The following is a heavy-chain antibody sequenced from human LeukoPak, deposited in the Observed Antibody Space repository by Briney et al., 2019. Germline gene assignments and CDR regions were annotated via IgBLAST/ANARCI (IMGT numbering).Heavy chain of an antibody. J-gene: IGHJ4*02. CDR1: GYSISSGYY. Sequence: SETLSLTCAVSGYSISSGYYWGWIRQPPGKGLEWIGSIYHSGSTYCNPSLKSRVTISVGTSKNQFSLKLSSVTAADTAVYYCARINSSGWYDFDYWGQGTLVTVSS. V-gene: IGHV4-38-2*01. D-gene: IGHD6-19*01. CDR3: ARINSSGWYDFDY. CDR2: IYHSGST.